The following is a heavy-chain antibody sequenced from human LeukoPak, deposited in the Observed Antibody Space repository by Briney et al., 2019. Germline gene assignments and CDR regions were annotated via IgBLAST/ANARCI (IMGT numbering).Heavy chain of an antibody. Sequence: PGGSLRLSCAASGFTFSSYAMSWVRQAPGKGLEWVSLISGSGDSTYYADSARGRFAISRDNSKNTLYHQMNSLRAEDTAIYYCAKGIGLANDAFDIWGQGTMVTVSS. V-gene: IGHV3-23*01. J-gene: IGHJ3*02. CDR3: AKGIGLANDAFDI. CDR1: GFTFSSYA. CDR2: ISGSGDST. D-gene: IGHD1-26*01.